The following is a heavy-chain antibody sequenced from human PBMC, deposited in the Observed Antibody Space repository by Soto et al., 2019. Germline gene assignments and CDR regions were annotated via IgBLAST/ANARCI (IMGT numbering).Heavy chain of an antibody. V-gene: IGHV5-10-1*01. J-gene: IGHJ6*02. CDR1: GYSFTSYW. D-gene: IGHD3-3*01. CDR2: IDPSDSYT. CDR3: ARHLSVWSGGHYGMDV. Sequence: GESLKISCKGSGYSFTSYWISWVRQMPGKGLEWMGRIDPSDSYTNYSPSFQGHVAISADKSISTAYLQWSSLKASDTAMYYCARHLSVWSGGHYGMDVWGQGTTVTVSS.